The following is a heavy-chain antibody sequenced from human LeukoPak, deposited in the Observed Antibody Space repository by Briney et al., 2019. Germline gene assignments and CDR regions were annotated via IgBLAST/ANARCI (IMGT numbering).Heavy chain of an antibody. CDR2: INHSGST. CDR3: ARDRYSGSYYLAFDY. D-gene: IGHD1-26*01. V-gene: IGHV4-34*01. CDR1: GGSFSGYY. J-gene: IGHJ4*02. Sequence: SETLSLTCAVYGGSFSGYYWSWIRQPPGKGLEWIGEINHSGSTNYNPSLKSRVTISVDTSKNQFSLKLSSVTAADTAVYYYARDRYSGSYYLAFDYWGQGTLVTVSS.